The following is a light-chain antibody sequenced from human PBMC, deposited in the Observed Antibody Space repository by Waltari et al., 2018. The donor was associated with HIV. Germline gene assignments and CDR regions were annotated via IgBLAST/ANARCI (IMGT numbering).Light chain of an antibody. J-gene: IGLJ3*02. Sequence: QSALTQPPSASGSPGQSVTISCTGTSNNVGGYNYVSWYQQHPGKAPTLMIYEVSKRPSGVPDRFSGSKSGNTASLTVSRLQAEYEADYYCSSYAGSNNLVFGGGTKLTVL. V-gene: IGLV2-8*01. CDR2: EVS. CDR1: SNNVGGYNY. CDR3: SSYAGSNNLV.